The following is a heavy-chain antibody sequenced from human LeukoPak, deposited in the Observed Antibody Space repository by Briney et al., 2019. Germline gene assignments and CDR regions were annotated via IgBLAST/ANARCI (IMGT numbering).Heavy chain of an antibody. Sequence: GGSLRLSCAASGFTFSSYSMNWVRQAPGKGLEWVAVISYDGSNKYYADSVKGRFTISRDNSKNTLYLQMNSLRAEDTAVYYCAKTLIYDTSGGDFDYWGQGTLVTVSS. CDR1: GFTFSSYS. D-gene: IGHD3-22*01. CDR2: ISYDGSNK. V-gene: IGHV3-30*18. CDR3: AKTLIYDTSGGDFDY. J-gene: IGHJ4*02.